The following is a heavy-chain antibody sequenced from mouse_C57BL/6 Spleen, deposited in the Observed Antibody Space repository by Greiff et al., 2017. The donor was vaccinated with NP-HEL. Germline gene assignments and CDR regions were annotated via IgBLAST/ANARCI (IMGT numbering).Heavy chain of an antibody. CDR3: ARERYDYGDFDY. Sequence: DVHLVESGGGLVKPGGSLKLSCAASGFTFSDYGMHWVRQAPEKGLEWVAYISSGSSTIYYADTVKGRFTISRDNAKNTLFLQMTSLRSEDTAMYYCARERYDYGDFDYWGQGTTLTVSS. CDR2: ISSGSSTI. V-gene: IGHV5-17*01. J-gene: IGHJ2*01. D-gene: IGHD2-4*01. CDR1: GFTFSDYG.